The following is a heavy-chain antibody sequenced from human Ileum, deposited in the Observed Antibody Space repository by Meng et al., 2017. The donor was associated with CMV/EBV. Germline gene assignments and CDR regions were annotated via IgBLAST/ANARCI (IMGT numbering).Heavy chain of an antibody. Sequence: QVKVQESGPGLVKPSQTLSLTCTVSGDFISTGSYHWSWIRQPAGKGLEWIGQIYTSGSTTYNPSLKSRVTISVDTSRNEFFLKLNSVTAADTAMYYCATYVARAGGRGSWGQGTLVTVSS. V-gene: IGHV4-61*02. D-gene: IGHD3-16*01. CDR3: ATYVARAGGRGS. CDR1: GDFISTGSYH. CDR2: IYTSGST. J-gene: IGHJ4*02.